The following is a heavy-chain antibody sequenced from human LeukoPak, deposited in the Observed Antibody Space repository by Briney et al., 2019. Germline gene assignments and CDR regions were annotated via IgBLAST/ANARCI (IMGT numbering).Heavy chain of an antibody. J-gene: IGHJ4*02. CDR1: GGSFSGYY. V-gene: IGHV4-34*01. CDR3: ASPAGDYYDSSGYSFDY. CDR2: INHSGST. Sequence: SETLSLTCAVYGGSFSGYYWSWIRQPPGKGLEWIGEINHSGSTNYNPSLKSRVTISVDTSKNQFSLKLSSVTAADTAVYYCASPAGDYYDSSGYSFDYWGQGTLVTVSS. D-gene: IGHD3-22*01.